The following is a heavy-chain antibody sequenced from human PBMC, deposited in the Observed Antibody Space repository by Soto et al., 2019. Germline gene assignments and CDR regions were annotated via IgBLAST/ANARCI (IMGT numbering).Heavy chain of an antibody. D-gene: IGHD6-13*01. CDR3: ARPAAAGKHYSGRDV. CDR2: IYPGDSDT. CDR1: GYSFTSYW. J-gene: IGHJ6*02. Sequence: GESLKISCKGSGYSFTSYWIGWVRQMPGKGLESMGIIYPGDSDTRYSPSFQGQVTISADKSISTAYLQWSSLKASDTAMYYCARPAAAGKHYSGRDVWGQGTTAT. V-gene: IGHV5-51*01.